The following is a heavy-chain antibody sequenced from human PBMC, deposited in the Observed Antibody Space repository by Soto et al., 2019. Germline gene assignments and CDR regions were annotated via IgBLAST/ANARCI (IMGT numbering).Heavy chain of an antibody. D-gene: IGHD4-17*01. CDR2: IYYSGST. Sequence: QLQLQESGPGLVKPSETLSLTCTVSGGSISSSSYYWGWIRQPPGTGLEWIGSIYYSGSTYYNPSLKSRVTISVDTSKNQFSLKLSSVTAADTAVYYCARYATDYGDSLENAFDIWGQGTMVTVSS. V-gene: IGHV4-39*01. J-gene: IGHJ3*02. CDR3: ARYATDYGDSLENAFDI. CDR1: GGSISSSSYY.